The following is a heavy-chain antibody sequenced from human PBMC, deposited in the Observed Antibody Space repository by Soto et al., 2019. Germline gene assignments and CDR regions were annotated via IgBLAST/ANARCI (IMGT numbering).Heavy chain of an antibody. CDR2: ISGSGGST. CDR1: GFTFSSYA. J-gene: IGHJ4*02. D-gene: IGHD3-16*01. CDR3: AKDFLGGVSGFDY. V-gene: IGHV3-23*01. Sequence: GGSLRLSCAASGFTFSSYAMSWVRQAPGKGLEWVSAISGSGGSTYYADSMKGRFTISRDNSKNTLYLQMNSLRAEDTAVYYCAKDFLGGVSGFDYWGQGTLVTVSS.